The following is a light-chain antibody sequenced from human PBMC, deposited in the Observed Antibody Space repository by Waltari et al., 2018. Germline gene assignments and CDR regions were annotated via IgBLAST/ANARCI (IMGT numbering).Light chain of an antibody. J-gene: IGLJ3*02. CDR1: SSDVGGYNY. Sequence: QSALTQPASVSGSPGQSITISCTGTSSDVGGYNYVSWYQQPPGKAPQLMIYDVSKRPAGVSKRVSGSKSGTSASLAISGLRSEDEADYYCATWDDSLNALVFGGGTKLTVL. CDR2: DVS. CDR3: ATWDDSLNALV. V-gene: IGLV2-14*01.